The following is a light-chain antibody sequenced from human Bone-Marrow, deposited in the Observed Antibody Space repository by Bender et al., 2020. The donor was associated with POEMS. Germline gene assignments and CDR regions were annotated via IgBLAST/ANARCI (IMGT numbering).Light chain of an antibody. CDR3: AVWDDSRNGWV. CDR2: SSH. J-gene: IGLJ3*02. Sequence: QSVLTQPPSASGTPGQRVTIPCSGGSSNIGAHAVNWYQHLPGTAPKLLIYSSHRRPSEVPDRFSGSGSGTSAALAISGLQSEDEADYYCAVWDDSRNGWVFGGGTKLTVL. CDR1: SSNIGAHA. V-gene: IGLV1-44*01.